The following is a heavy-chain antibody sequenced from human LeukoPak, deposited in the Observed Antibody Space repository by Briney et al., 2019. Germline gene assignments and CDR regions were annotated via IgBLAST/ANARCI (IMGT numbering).Heavy chain of an antibody. CDR1: GGSFSGYY. CDR3: AGVRSGREGGY. J-gene: IGHJ4*02. CDR2: INHSGST. Sequence: PSETLSLTCAVYGGSFSGYYWSWIRQPPGKGLEWIGEINHSGSTNYNPSLKSRVTISVNTSKNQFSLQLRSVTAADTAVYYCAGVRSGREGGYWGQGTLVTVSS. D-gene: IGHD3-16*01. V-gene: IGHV4-34*01.